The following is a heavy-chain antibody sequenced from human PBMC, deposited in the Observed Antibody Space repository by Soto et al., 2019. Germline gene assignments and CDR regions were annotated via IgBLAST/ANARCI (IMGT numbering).Heavy chain of an antibody. Sequence: EVQLLESGGALVQPGGSLRLSCAASGFTFSSYAMSWVRQAPGKGLEWVSSISASGDSTHNADSVKGRFAIARDNSKNPLALQPNSLTADDTGVYYCAKGGIYHSSWYEGSWGQGTLVTVSS. CDR1: GFTFSSYA. CDR2: ISASGDST. J-gene: IGHJ5*02. V-gene: IGHV3-23*01. CDR3: AKGGIYHSSWYEGS. D-gene: IGHD6-13*01.